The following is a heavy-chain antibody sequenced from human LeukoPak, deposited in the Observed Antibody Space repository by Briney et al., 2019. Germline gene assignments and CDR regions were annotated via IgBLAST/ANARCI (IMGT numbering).Heavy chain of an antibody. CDR3: ARALGDSSGYYDY. CDR2: IYSGGST. V-gene: IGHV3-66*01. Sequence: GGSLRLSCAASGFTVSSNYMSWVRQAPGKGLEWVSVIYSGGSTYYAGSVKGRFTISRDNSKNTLYLQMNSLRAEDTAVYYCARALGDSSGYYDYWGQGTLVTVSS. CDR1: GFTVSSNY. J-gene: IGHJ4*02. D-gene: IGHD3-22*01.